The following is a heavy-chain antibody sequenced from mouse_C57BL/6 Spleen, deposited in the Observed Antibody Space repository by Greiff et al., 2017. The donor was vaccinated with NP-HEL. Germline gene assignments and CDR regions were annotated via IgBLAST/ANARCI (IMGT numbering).Heavy chain of an antibody. CDR2: ISYSGST. J-gene: IGHJ4*01. Sequence: EVQLQESGPGMVKPSQSLSLTCTVTGYSITSGYDWHWIRHFPGNKLEWMGYISYSGSTNYNPSLKSRISITHDTSKNHFFLKLNSVTTEDTATYYCARGGRYYAMDYWGQGTSVTVSS. CDR3: ARGGRYYAMDY. V-gene: IGHV3-1*01. CDR1: GYSITSGYD.